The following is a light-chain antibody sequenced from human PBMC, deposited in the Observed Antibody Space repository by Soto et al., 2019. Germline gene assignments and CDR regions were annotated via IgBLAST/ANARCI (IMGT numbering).Light chain of an antibody. V-gene: IGKV3-15*01. Sequence: EIVMTQSPATLSVSPGERATLSCRASQSVSSNLAWYQQKPGQAPRLLIYGASTRATGIPARFSGSGSGTEVTLTIGSLQSEDFAVYCCPQYNKWPPPLTFGGGTQVAIK. CDR3: PQYNKWPPPLT. CDR1: QSVSSN. CDR2: GAS. J-gene: IGKJ4*01.